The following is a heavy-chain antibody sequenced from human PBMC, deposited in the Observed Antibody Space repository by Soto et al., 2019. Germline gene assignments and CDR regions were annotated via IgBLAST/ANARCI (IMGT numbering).Heavy chain of an antibody. Sequence: TLSLTCTVSGGSISSGGYYWSWIRQHPGKGLEWIGYIYYSGSTYYNPSLKSRVTISVDTSKNQFSLKLSSVTAADTAVYYCARHGVSSHHDAFDIWGQGTMVTVSS. CDR1: GGSISSGGYY. J-gene: IGHJ3*02. CDR3: ARHGVSSHHDAFDI. CDR2: IYYSGST. V-gene: IGHV4-31*03. D-gene: IGHD2-8*01.